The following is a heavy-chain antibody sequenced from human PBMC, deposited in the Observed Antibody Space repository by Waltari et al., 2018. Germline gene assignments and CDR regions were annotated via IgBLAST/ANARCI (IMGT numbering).Heavy chain of an antibody. CDR3: AKDGDYSLTEYDAFDV. Sequence: VQLLESGGGVVQPGGSLRLSCAASGFIFSSHGMHWVRQIPGKGLEWVAFISFDDKKIFDADSVRGRFTISRDNSNNIVFLQMNSLRPEDSGVYYCAKDGDYSLTEYDAFDVWGQGTVVTVSP. CDR1: GFIFSSHG. D-gene: IGHD4-17*01. CDR2: ISFDDKKI. J-gene: IGHJ3*01. V-gene: IGHV3-30*02.